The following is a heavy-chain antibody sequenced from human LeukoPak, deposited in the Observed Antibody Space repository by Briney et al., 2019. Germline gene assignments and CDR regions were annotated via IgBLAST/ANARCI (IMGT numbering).Heavy chain of an antibody. Sequence: PSETLPLTCTVSGGSISRDNQYWNWIRQPPGKGLEWIGYIYYSGNTFYNPSLKSRVAMSVDTSKNQFSLKVNSVTAADTAVYYCARHQPEQPYSYGYWAFDYWGQGTLVTVSS. CDR2: IYYSGNT. CDR3: ARHQPEQPYSYGYWAFDY. J-gene: IGHJ4*02. V-gene: IGHV4-30-4*08. D-gene: IGHD5-18*01. CDR1: GGSISRDNQY.